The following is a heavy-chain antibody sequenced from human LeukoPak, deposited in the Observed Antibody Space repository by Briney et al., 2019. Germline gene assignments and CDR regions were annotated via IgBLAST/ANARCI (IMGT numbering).Heavy chain of an antibody. J-gene: IGHJ1*01. D-gene: IGHD3-3*01. Sequence: SETRSLTCTVSGGSISSYYWSWIRQPAGKGLEWIGRIYTSGSTNYNPSLKSRVTMSVDTSKNQFSLKLSSVTAADTAVYYCASVRITIFGVYFHHWGQGTLVTVSS. V-gene: IGHV4-4*07. CDR1: GGSISSYY. CDR2: IYTSGST. CDR3: ASVRITIFGVYFHH.